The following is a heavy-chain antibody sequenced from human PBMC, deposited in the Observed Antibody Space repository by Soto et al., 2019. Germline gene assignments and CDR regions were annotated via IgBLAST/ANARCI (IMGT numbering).Heavy chain of an antibody. J-gene: IGHJ3*02. CDR2: INPSGGST. CDR3: ARNMAWNYGSGGGEYNDGFDI. CDR1: GYTFTSYY. Sequence: ASVKVSCKASGYTFTSYYMHWVRQAPGQRLEWMGIINPSGGSTSYAQKFQGRVTMTRDTSTSTVYMELSSLRSEDTAVYYCARNMAWNYGSGGGEYNDGFDIWGQGTLVTVSS. D-gene: IGHD3-10*01. V-gene: IGHV1-46*01.